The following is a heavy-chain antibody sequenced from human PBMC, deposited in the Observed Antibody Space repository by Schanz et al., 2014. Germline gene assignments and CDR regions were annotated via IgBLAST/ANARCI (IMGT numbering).Heavy chain of an antibody. CDR3: AKNWKGHHITGRPGWSDGMDV. D-gene: IGHD6-6*01. Sequence: QVQLVESGGGVVQPGQSLRLSCAASGFTFSDYGMHWLRQAPGKGLEWVAFISWDGNEKHYPDSVKGRFTISRDNSRNTLYLQMNSLRVEDTAEYYCAKNWKGHHITGRPGWSDGMDVWGQGTTVTVSS. CDR2: ISWDGNEK. J-gene: IGHJ6*02. CDR1: GFTFSDYG. V-gene: IGHV3-30*18.